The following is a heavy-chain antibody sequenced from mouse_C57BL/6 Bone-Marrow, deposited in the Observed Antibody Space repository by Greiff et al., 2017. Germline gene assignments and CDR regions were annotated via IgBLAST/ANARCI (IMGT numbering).Heavy chain of an antibody. Sequence: EVKLVESGGGLVQPKGSLKLSCAASGFSFNTYAMNWVRQAPGKGLEWVARIRSKGNNYATYYADSVKDRFTISRDNSESMLYLQMNNLKTEDTAMYYCVRGDYGLDYWGQGTTLTVSS. V-gene: IGHV10-1*01. CDR3: VRGDYGLDY. CDR2: IRSKGNNYAT. D-gene: IGHD1-1*01. J-gene: IGHJ2*01. CDR1: GFSFNTYA.